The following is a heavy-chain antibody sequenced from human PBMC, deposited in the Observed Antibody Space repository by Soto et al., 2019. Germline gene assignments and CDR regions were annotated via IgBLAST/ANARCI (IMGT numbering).Heavy chain of an antibody. CDR2: ISYDGSNK. J-gene: IGHJ6*02. CDR1: GFTFSSYG. CDR3: AKDQRSGSYSHYGMDV. Sequence: RLSCAASGFTFSSYGMHWVRQAPGKGLEWVAVISYDGSNKYYADSVKGRFTISRDNSKNTLYLQMNSLRAEDTAVYYCAKDQRSGSYSHYGMDVWGQGIPITVSS. D-gene: IGHD2-15*01. V-gene: IGHV3-30*18.